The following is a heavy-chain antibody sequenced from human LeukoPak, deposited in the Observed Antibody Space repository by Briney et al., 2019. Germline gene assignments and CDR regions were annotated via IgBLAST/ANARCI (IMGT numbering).Heavy chain of an antibody. V-gene: IGHV1-8*03. D-gene: IGHD3-3*01. J-gene: IGHJ3*01. CDR3: ARDYIRRGTIFGTREDAFDV. Sequence: ASVKVSCKTSGYTFTAYDITWMRQATGQGLEWMGWLDTNNGHTGYAQKFQGRVTITRDTSMSTAYMELTSLRSEDTAVYYCARDYIRRGTIFGTREDAFDVWGQGTMATVSS. CDR2: LDTNNGHT. CDR1: GYTFTAYD.